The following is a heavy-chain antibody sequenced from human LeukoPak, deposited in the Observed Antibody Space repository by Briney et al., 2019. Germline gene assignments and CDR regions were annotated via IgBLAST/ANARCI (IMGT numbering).Heavy chain of an antibody. CDR2: IKQDGSEK. J-gene: IGHJ4*02. CDR1: GFTFSTYW. D-gene: IGHD3-10*01. V-gene: IGHV3-7*05. Sequence: PGGSLRLSCAASGFTFSTYWMSWARQAPGKGLEWVANIKQDGSEKYYVDSVKGRFTISRDNAKNSLYLQMNSLRAEDTAVYYCARDKDPYGAGSYWLWGQGTLVTVSS. CDR3: ARDKDPYGAGSYWL.